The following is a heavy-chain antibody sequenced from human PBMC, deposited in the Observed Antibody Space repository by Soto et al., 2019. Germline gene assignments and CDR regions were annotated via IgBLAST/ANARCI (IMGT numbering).Heavy chain of an antibody. V-gene: IGHV4-39*02. D-gene: IGHD2-15*01. J-gene: IGHJ5*02. CDR1: GGSIGSRSYS. Sequence: QLQLQESGPGLVKPSETLSLTCTVSGGSIGSRSYSWGWIRQLPGKGLEWIGTNSGSTYYNPSLKTRVPISVDTSKNQFSLKLSSVTVADTAVYYCAREVALRFDPWGQGTLVSVSS. CDR3: AREVALRFDP. CDR2: NSGST.